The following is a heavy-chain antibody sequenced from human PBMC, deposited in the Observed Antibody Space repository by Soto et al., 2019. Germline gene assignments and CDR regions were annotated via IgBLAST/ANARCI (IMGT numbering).Heavy chain of an antibody. Sequence: QLQLQESGPGLVKPSETLSLTCTVSGGSISSSSYYWGWIRQPPGKGLEWIGSIYYSGSTYYNPSLKSRVTISVDTSNNQFSLKLSSVTAADTAVYYCASGNYYDSSGYYYEMFDYWGQGTLVTVSS. CDR2: IYYSGST. D-gene: IGHD3-22*01. V-gene: IGHV4-39*01. CDR1: GGSISSSSYY. J-gene: IGHJ4*02. CDR3: ASGNYYDSSGYYYEMFDY.